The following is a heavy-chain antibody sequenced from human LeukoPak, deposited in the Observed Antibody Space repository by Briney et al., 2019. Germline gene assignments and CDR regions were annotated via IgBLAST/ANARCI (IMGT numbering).Heavy chain of an antibody. CDR3: AVVMITFGGVIPRAFDI. CDR1: GGSISSSSYY. V-gene: IGHV4-39*01. J-gene: IGHJ3*02. CDR2: IYYSGST. D-gene: IGHD3-16*02. Sequence: SETLSLTCTVSGGSISSSSYYWGWIRQPPGKGLEWIGSIYYSGSTYYNPSLKSRVTIYVDTSKNQFSLKLSSVTAADTAVYYCAVVMITFGGVIPRAFDIWGQGTMVTVSS.